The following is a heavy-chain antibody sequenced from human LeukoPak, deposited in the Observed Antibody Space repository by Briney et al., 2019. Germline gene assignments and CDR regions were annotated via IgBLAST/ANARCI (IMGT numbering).Heavy chain of an antibody. D-gene: IGHD6-13*01. J-gene: IGHJ3*02. CDR3: ASAAGAFDM. CDR1: GFTFSSYG. CDR2: IWSDSSHK. Sequence: GRSLRLSCAASGFTFSSYGMHWIRQAPGKGLEWVAVIWSDSSHKYYADTMKGRCTISRDNSKNMVYLQMNSLRVEDTAVYYCASAAGAFDMWGQGTSVTVSS. V-gene: IGHV3-33*01.